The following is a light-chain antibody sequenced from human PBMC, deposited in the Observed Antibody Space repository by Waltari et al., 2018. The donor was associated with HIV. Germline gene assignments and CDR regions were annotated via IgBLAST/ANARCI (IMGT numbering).Light chain of an antibody. CDR1: TSNIGAPFD. V-gene: IGLV1-40*01. CDR3: QSYDSSLSSWI. J-gene: IGLJ2*01. Sequence: QSVLTQPPSLSGAPGQRVTISCTGSTSNIGAPFDVTWYQQFPGKAPKLLIHGNTLRPSGVPDRFSASTSGSSASLAITGLHLEDEATYYCQSYDSSLSSWIFGGGTKLTVL. CDR2: GNT.